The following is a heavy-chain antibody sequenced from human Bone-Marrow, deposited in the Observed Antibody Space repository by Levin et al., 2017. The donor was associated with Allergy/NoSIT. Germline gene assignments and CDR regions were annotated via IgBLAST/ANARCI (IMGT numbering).Heavy chain of an antibody. CDR1: GFTFDDYG. V-gene: IGHV3-20*04. CDR3: ARDQRYSAHEYPY. J-gene: IGHJ4*02. CDR2: INWNGGST. Sequence: GESLKISCAASGFTFDDYGMSWVRQAPGKGLEWVSGINWNGGSTGYADSVKGRFTISRDNAKNSLYLQMNSLRAEDTALYYCARDQRYSAHEYPYWGQGTLVTVSS. D-gene: IGHD5-12*01.